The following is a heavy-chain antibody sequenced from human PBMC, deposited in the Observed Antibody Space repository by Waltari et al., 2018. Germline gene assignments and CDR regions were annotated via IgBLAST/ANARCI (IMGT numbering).Heavy chain of an antibody. D-gene: IGHD1-1*01. Sequence: EVQMLESGGGLVQPGGSLRLSCAPSGFTFNNYAMSWVRQAPGKGLQWVSAISSRGEHTSYADSVNGRFTISRDNAKNALYLEIQGLRAEDTAMYFCAKEKGQFRQLQRPQAFDSWGQGTLVTVSS. J-gene: IGHJ4*02. CDR1: GFTFNNYA. CDR3: AKEKGQFRQLQRPQAFDS. V-gene: IGHV3-23*01. CDR2: ISSRGEHT.